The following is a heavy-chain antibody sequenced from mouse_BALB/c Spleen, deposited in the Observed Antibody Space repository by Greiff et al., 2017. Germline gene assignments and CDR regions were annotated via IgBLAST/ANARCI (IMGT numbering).Heavy chain of an antibody. CDR1: GFSLTGYG. J-gene: IGHJ1*01. D-gene: IGHD2-4*01. V-gene: IGHV2-6-7*01. Sequence: QVQLQQSGPGLVAPSQSLSITCTVSGFSLTGYGVNWVRQPPGKGLEWLGMIWGDGSTDYNSALTSRLSISKDNSKSQVFLKMNSLQTDDTARYDCARAYDYDGYFDVWGAGTTVTVSS. CDR3: ARAYDYDGYFDV. CDR2: IWGDGST.